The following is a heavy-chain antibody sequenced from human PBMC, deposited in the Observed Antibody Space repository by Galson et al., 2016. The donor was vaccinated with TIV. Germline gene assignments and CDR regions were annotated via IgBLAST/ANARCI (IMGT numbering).Heavy chain of an antibody. CDR1: GDSISGGDYY. V-gene: IGHV4-30-4*08. CDR2: IYDDGTT. Sequence: TLSLTCTVSGDSISGGDYYWSWLRQRPGMGLDYIGYIYDDGTTYVNPSLKSRVSMSVDTSKDMFSLRLSSMTAADPAVYYCARSVTRGVVTARFFDLWGLGTLVTVSS. J-gene: IGHJ4*02. CDR3: ARSVTRGVVTARFFDL. D-gene: IGHD2-21*02.